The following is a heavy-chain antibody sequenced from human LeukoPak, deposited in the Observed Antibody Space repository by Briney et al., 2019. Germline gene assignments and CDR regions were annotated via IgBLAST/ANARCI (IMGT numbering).Heavy chain of an antibody. Sequence: SETLSLTCTVSGGSITSYYWSWLRQSPGKGLEWIGDIYYRGSTNYNPSFKSRVSISVDTSKNQYSLKLSSVTAADTAVYYCAKGTSNWYNYFAYWGQGTLVTVSS. D-gene: IGHD6-13*01. V-gene: IGHV4-59*01. CDR3: AKGTSNWYNYFAY. CDR2: IYYRGST. CDR1: GGSITSYY. J-gene: IGHJ4*02.